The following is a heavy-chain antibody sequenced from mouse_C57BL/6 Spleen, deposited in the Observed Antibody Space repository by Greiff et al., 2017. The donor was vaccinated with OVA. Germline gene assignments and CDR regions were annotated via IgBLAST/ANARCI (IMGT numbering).Heavy chain of an antibody. V-gene: IGHV1-50*01. CDR3: ARSRGYGYDVNYFDY. CDR1: GYTFTSYW. Sequence: QVQLKQPGAELVKPGASVKLSCKASGYTFTSYWMQWVKQRPGQGLEWIGEIDPSDSYPNYNQKFKGKATLTVDTSSSTAYMQLSSLTSEDSAVYYCARSRGYGYDVNYFDYWGQGTTLTVSS. J-gene: IGHJ2*01. CDR2: IDPSDSYP. D-gene: IGHD2-2*01.